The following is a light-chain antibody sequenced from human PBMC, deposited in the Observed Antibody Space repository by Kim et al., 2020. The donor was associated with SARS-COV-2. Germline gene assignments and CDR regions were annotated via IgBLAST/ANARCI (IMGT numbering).Light chain of an antibody. V-gene: IGLV3-25*03. Sequence: PGQTARITCSGDALSKIFAYWYQQKSGQAPVLVIYNDSEKPSGIPERFSGSSSGTTVTLTISGVQAEDEADYYCQSADSSGTYWVFGGGTQLTV. CDR1: ALSKIF. CDR2: NDS. J-gene: IGLJ3*02. CDR3: QSADSSGTYWV.